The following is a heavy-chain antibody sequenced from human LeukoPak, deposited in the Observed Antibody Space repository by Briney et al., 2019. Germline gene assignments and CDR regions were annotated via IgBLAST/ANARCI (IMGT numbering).Heavy chain of an antibody. V-gene: IGHV1-2*02. Sequence: ASVKVSCKASGFTFTAYHMHWVRQAPGQGLEWMGWINPNSGGTNYAQKFQGRVTMTRDTSISTAYMELSGLRSDDTAVYYCARGHYFWFDPWGQGTLVTVSS. J-gene: IGHJ5*02. D-gene: IGHD3-10*01. CDR2: INPNSGGT. CDR1: GFTFTAYH. CDR3: ARGHYFWFDP.